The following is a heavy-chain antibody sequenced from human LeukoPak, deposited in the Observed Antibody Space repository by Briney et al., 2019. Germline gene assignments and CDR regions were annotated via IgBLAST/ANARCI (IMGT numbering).Heavy chain of an antibody. CDR2: IYSGGST. CDR1: GFXVSSNY. Sequence: GGSLRLSCAASGFXVSSNYISWVREAPGKGPEWVSVIYSGGSTYYADSVKGRFTISRDNSKNTLYLQMNSLRAEDTAVYYCAREYRGEYYFAYWGQGTLVTVSS. CDR3: AREYRGEYYFAY. V-gene: IGHV3-66*01. J-gene: IGHJ4*02. D-gene: IGHD3-10*01.